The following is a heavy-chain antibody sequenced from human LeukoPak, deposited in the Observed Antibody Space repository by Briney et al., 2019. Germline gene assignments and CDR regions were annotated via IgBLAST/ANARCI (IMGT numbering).Heavy chain of an antibody. CDR3: ARGYGDVSFDY. V-gene: IGHV1-69*02. CDR1: GGTFSSYT. CDR2: IIPILGIA. D-gene: IGHD4-17*01. Sequence: ASVKVSRKASGGTFSSYTISWVRQAPGQGLEWMGRIIPILGIANYAQKFQGRVTITADKSTSTAYMELSSLRSEDTAVYYRARGYGDVSFDYWGQGTLVTVSS. J-gene: IGHJ4*02.